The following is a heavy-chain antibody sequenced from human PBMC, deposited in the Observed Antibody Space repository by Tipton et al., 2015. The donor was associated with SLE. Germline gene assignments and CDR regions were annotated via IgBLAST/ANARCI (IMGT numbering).Heavy chain of an antibody. J-gene: IGHJ4*02. V-gene: IGHV4-61*08. CDR1: GGSISSGDYY. CDR2: IYYSGST. CDR3: ARDDTDGESSGIPGDY. Sequence: TLSLTCSVSGGSISSGDYYWSWIRQPPGKGLEWIGYIYYSGSTNYNPSLKSRVTISVDTSKNQFSLKLSSVTAADTAVYYCARDDTDGESSGIPGDYWGQGTLVTVSS. D-gene: IGHD3-22*01.